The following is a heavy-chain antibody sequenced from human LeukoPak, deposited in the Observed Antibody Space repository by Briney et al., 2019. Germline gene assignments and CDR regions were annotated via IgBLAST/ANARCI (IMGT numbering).Heavy chain of an antibody. D-gene: IGHD3-22*01. CDR3: ARWGESYYYDSSGYEPAFDI. Sequence: GGSLRLSCAASGFTFSSYSMNWVRQAPGKGLEWVPSISSSSSYIYYADSVKGRFTISRDNAKNSLYLQMNSLRAEDTAVYYCARWGESYYYDSSGYEPAFDIWGQGTMVTVSS. V-gene: IGHV3-21*01. J-gene: IGHJ3*02. CDR1: GFTFSSYS. CDR2: ISSSSSYI.